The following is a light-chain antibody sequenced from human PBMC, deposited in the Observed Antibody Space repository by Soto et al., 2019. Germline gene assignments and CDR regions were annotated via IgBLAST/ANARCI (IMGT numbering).Light chain of an antibody. J-gene: IGLJ2*01. Sequence: QLVLTQPASVSGSPGQSITISCTGTSSDVGGYNYVSWYQQHPGKAPKLMIYDVSNRPSGVSNRFPGSKSGNTASLTISGLQAEDEADYYCSSYTSSSTRVFGGGTQLTVL. CDR2: DVS. V-gene: IGLV2-14*01. CDR1: SSDVGGYNY. CDR3: SSYTSSSTRV.